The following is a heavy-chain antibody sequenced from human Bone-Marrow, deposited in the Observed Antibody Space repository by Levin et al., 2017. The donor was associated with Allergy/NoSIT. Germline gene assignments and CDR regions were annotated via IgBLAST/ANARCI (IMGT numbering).Heavy chain of an antibody. V-gene: IGHV1-2*06. D-gene: IGHD1-14*01. J-gene: IGHJ4*02. Sequence: ASVKVSCKPSGYTFVNYYLHWLRQAPGQGPEWMGRINPSSGGTHYAQKFQGRVTMTSDTSVSTVYMELNTLRSDDSAVYYCARHRVLIGNLDYWGQGTLVTVSS. CDR3: ARHRVLIGNLDY. CDR2: INPSSGGT. CDR1: GYTFVNYY.